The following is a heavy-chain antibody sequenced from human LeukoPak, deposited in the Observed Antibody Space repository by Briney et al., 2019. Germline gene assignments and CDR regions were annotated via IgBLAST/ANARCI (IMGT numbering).Heavy chain of an antibody. CDR2: ICSSSSYI. CDR3: ARANRDYGDYVFAFDI. CDR1: GFTFSTYS. V-gene: IGHV3-21*01. Sequence: GSLRLSCAAFGFTFSTYSMNWVRQAPGKGLEGVPSICSSSSYIYYADSVKGRFTISRDNAKNSLYLQMNSLRAEDTAVYYCARANRDYGDYVFAFDIWGQGTMVTVSS. D-gene: IGHD4-17*01. J-gene: IGHJ3*02.